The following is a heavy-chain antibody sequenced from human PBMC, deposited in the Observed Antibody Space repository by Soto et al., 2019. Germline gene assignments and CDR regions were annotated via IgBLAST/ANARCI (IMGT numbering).Heavy chain of an antibody. CDR1: GFSLTTTGVG. CDR3: AYRLGDRSVTSRPPPFDP. J-gene: IGHJ5*02. Sequence: QITLKESGPPVVKPTQTLTLTCTFSGFSLTTTGVGVGWIRQPPGIALEWLALINWDDDKRYSPSLKSRLTITKDTSKTQVVLTMTNMAPVDTGTYYCAYRLGDRSVTSRPPPFDPWRQGTLVTVSS. D-gene: IGHD3-22*01. CDR2: INWDDDK. V-gene: IGHV2-5*02.